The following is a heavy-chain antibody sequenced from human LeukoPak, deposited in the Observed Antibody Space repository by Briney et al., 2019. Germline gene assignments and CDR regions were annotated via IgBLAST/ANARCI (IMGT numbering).Heavy chain of an antibody. CDR3: ARYYYGSSSYDT. CDR2: IYYSWAT. CDR1: SASITSTNW. V-gene: IGHV4-4*02. Sequence: SGTLSLTCAVSSASITSTNWWSWVRQPPGKGLEGIGEIYYSWATNYNPSPKSRGTISVDKSKNKFPLKVNSLTAADTAVYYCARYYYGSSSYDTWGQGILVAVSS. J-gene: IGHJ5*02. D-gene: IGHD3-10*01.